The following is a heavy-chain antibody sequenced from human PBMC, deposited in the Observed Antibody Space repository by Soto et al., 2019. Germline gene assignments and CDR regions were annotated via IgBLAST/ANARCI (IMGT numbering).Heavy chain of an antibody. Sequence: ASVKVSCKASGGTFSSYAISWVRQAPGQRLEWMGGINAGNGTTKYAQKFQGRVTITRDTSASTAYMELSSLRSEDTAVYYCARGLNGYLHYFDYWGQGTPLTVS. V-gene: IGHV1-3*01. CDR1: GGTFSSYA. CDR2: INAGNGTT. D-gene: IGHD5-18*01. CDR3: ARGLNGYLHYFDY. J-gene: IGHJ4*02.